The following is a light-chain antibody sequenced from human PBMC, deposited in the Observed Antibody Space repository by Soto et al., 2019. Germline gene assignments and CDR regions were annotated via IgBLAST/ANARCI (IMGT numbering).Light chain of an antibody. Sequence: AIQMTPSPSSLSASVGDRVTITCRASQDIRTALGWYQQKPGNAPKLLISATSILQSGVPSRFSGIGSGTDFTLTIRSLQPEYFATYYCLQDYSYPRTCGQGTKVEIK. J-gene: IGKJ1*01. CDR3: LQDYSYPRT. CDR1: QDIRTA. CDR2: ATS. V-gene: IGKV1-6*01.